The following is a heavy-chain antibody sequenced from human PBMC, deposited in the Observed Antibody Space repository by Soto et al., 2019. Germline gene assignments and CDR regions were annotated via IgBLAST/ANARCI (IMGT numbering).Heavy chain of an antibody. CDR3: ARGSYDSYAGFFGMDV. CDR2: IIPFSGTV. CDR1: GGSFMGQA. D-gene: IGHD3-10*01. Sequence: ASVKVSCKTSGGSFMGQAISCVRQAPGQGPEWMGGIIPFSGTVTYTQRFQGRLTLTADEPTKTAYMELSSLRSEDTAVYYCARGSYDSYAGFFGMDVWGQGTKVTVSS. J-gene: IGHJ6*02. V-gene: IGHV1-69*13.